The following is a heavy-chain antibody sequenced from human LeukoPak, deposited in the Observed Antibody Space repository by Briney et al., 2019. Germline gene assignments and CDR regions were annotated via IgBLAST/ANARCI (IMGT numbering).Heavy chain of an antibody. Sequence: SGTLSLTCAVSGGSISGGYWWSWVRQPPMKGLEWIGEIIDSGSTNYNPSLKGRITISLDKTKNQFSLNVNSVTAADTAVYYCATYGPTSGGYTFEYWGQGILVTVSS. V-gene: IGHV4-4*02. CDR1: GGSISGGYW. D-gene: IGHD2-15*01. CDR3: ATYGPTSGGYTFEY. CDR2: IIDSGST. J-gene: IGHJ4*02.